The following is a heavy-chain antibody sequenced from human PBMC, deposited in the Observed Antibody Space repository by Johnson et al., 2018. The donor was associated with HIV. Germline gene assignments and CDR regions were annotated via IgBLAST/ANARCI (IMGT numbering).Heavy chain of an antibody. CDR2: IYSGGST. CDR3: AREDKDAFDI. CDR1: GFTVSSNY. V-gene: IGHV3-66*01. J-gene: IGHJ3*02. Sequence: VQLVESGGGLVQPGGSLRLSCAASGFTVSSNYMSWVRQAPGKGLEWVSVIYSGGSTYYADSVKGRFTISRDNTKNTLYLQMNSLIAEDTAVYYCAREDKDAFDIWGQGTMVTVSS.